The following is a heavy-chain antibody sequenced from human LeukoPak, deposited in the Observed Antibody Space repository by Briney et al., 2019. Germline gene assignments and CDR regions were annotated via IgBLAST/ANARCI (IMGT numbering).Heavy chain of an antibody. CDR2: ISGSGGST. Sequence: PGGSLRLSCAASGYTFSSYAMSWVRQAPGKGLEWVSAISGSGGSTYYADSVKGRFTISRDNSKNTLYLQMNSLRAEDTAVYYCARDLMGPVLSWGQGTLVTVSS. J-gene: IGHJ4*02. CDR1: GYTFSSYA. V-gene: IGHV3-23*01. D-gene: IGHD2/OR15-2a*01. CDR3: ARDLMGPVLS.